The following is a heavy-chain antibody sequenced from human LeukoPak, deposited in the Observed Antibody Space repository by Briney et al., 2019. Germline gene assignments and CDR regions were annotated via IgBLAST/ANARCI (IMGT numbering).Heavy chain of an antibody. CDR1: GYSISSGYY. V-gene: IGHV4-38-2*01. CDR3: ASPGTTALFDY. J-gene: IGHJ4*02. Sequence: SGTLSLTCAVSGYSISSGYYWGWIRQPPGKGLEWIGSIYHSGSTYYNPSLKSRVTISVDTSKNQLSLKLSSVTAADTAVYYCASPGTTALFDYWGQGTLVTVSS. D-gene: IGHD1-7*01. CDR2: IYHSGST.